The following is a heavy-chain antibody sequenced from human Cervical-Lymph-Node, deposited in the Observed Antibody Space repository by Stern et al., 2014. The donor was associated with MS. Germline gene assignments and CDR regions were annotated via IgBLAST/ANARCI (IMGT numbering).Heavy chain of an antibody. J-gene: IGHJ3*02. V-gene: IGHV5-51*01. CDR2: IYPADSDT. Sequence: VQLVQSGAEVQRPGESLRISCKGSGYRFNNSWIGWVRQMPGKGLEWMGIIYPADSDTRYSPSFQGQVTISADKYRTTAYLEWSSLKASDTAMYYCATYSKSSIRAYDIWGQGTKVTVSS. D-gene: IGHD6-6*01. CDR1: GYRFNNSW. CDR3: ATYSKSSIRAYDI.